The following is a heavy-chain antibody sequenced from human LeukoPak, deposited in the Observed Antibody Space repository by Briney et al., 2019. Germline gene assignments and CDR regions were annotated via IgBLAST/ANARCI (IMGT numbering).Heavy chain of an antibody. CDR3: GKEVERHFDLKY. Sequence: GGSLRLSCAASGLTFSSYDMHWVRQAPGKGLEWVSAFSGGGDSYYADSVKGRFTISRDNSKKILYLQMNSLRAEDTAVYYCGKEVERHFDLKYWGQGTLVTVSS. CDR1: GLTFSSYD. J-gene: IGHJ4*02. V-gene: IGHV3-23*01. CDR2: FSGGGDS.